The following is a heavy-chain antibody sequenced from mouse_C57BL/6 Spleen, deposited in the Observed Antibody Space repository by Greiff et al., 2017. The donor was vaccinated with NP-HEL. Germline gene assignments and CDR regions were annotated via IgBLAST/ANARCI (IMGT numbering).Heavy chain of an antibody. CDR2: IDPSDSYT. V-gene: IGHV1-69*01. Sequence: QVQLQQPGAELVMPGASVKLSCKASGYTFTSYWMHWVKQRPGQGLEWIGEIDPSDSYTNYNQKFQGKSTLTVDKSSSTAYMQLSSLTSDDSAVYYFARAVYRTPGWAYWGQGTLVTVSA. CDR3: ARAVYRTPGWAY. D-gene: IGHD1-1*01. J-gene: IGHJ3*01. CDR1: GYTFTSYW.